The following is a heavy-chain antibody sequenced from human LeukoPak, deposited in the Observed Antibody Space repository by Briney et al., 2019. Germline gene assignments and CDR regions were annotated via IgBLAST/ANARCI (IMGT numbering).Heavy chain of an antibody. J-gene: IGHJ4*02. CDR2: IEKDGSEI. CDR3: AAGAGWLIDW. CDR1: GFTFSNYW. V-gene: IGHV3-7*01. Sequence: QPGGSLRLSCAASGFTFSNYWMNWVRQAPGKGMEWVAIIEKDGSEILYVDSVKGRFTISRDNAKNSLYLQMNSLRAEGTAVYYCAAGAGWLIDWWGQGTLVTVSS. D-gene: IGHD6-19*01.